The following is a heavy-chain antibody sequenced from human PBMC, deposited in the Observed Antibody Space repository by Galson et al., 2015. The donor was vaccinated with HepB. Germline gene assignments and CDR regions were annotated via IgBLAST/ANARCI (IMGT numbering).Heavy chain of an antibody. CDR2: ISYDGSNK. CDR3: AKDARTYYYGSGIFGY. J-gene: IGHJ4*02. Sequence: SLRLSCAVSGFTFSTYGMHWVRQAPGKGLEWVAVISYDGSNKYYADSVKGRFTISRDNSKNTLYLQMNSLRAEDTAVHYCAKDARTYYYGSGIFGYWGQGTLVTVSS. V-gene: IGHV3-30*18. D-gene: IGHD3-10*01. CDR1: GFTFSTYG.